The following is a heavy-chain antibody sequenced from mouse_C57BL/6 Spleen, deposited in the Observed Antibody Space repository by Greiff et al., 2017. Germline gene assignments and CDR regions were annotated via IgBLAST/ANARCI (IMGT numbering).Heavy chain of an antibody. CDR3: ARESYYDGSCSLFAY. CDR2: ISSGSSTI. CDR1: GFTFSDYG. J-gene: IGHJ3*01. V-gene: IGHV5-17*01. D-gene: IGHD1-1*01. Sequence: EVKLMESGGGLVKPGGSLKLSCAASGFTFSDYGMHWVRQAPEKGLEWVAYISSGSSTIYYADTVKGRFTISRDNAKNTLFLQMSSLRSEDTAMYYCARESYYDGSCSLFAYWGQGTLVTVSA.